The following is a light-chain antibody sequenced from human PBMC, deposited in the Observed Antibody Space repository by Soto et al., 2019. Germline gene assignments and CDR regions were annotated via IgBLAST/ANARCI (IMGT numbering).Light chain of an antibody. CDR1: QDISNY. V-gene: IGKV1-12*01. Sequence: DIQMTQSPSSVSASVGDRVTITCRASQDISNYLAWYQQKPGKAPNLLIYTASSLQSGVPSKFIGSGSGTDFTLTISSLQPEDVATYYCQQTNSVPLTFGGGTKVEIK. CDR3: QQTNSVPLT. CDR2: TAS. J-gene: IGKJ4*01.